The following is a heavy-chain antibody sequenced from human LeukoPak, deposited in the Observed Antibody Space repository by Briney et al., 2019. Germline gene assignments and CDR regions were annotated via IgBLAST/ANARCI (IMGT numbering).Heavy chain of an antibody. D-gene: IGHD2-2*01. J-gene: IGHJ4*02. V-gene: IGHV3-20*04. CDR1: GFTFDDYG. Sequence: PGGSLRLSCAASGFTFDDYGMSWVRQAPGKGLEWVSGINWNGGSTGYADSVEGRFTISRDNAKNSLYLQMNSLRAEDTALYYCARGAYCSSTSCSSFDYWGQGTLVTVSS. CDR3: ARGAYCSSTSCSSFDY. CDR2: INWNGGST.